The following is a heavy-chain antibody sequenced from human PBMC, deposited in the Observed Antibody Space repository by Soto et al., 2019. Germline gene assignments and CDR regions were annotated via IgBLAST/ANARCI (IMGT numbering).Heavy chain of an antibody. V-gene: IGHV4-39*01. CDR1: GGSISSSSYY. CDR3: ARPRSGLRHDAFDI. D-gene: IGHD5-12*01. CDR2: IDFSGSI. J-gene: IGHJ3*02. Sequence: PSETLSLTCTVSGGSISSSSYYWGWIRQPPGKGLEWIGSIDFSGSIYYNSSLQSRVTISVDRSKNQFSVNLSSATAADTAVYYCARPRSGLRHDAFDIWGQGTMVTVS.